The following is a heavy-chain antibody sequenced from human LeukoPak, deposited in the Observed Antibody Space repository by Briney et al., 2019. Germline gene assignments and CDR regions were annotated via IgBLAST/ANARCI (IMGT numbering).Heavy chain of an antibody. CDR1: GGSFSGYY. D-gene: IGHD2-2*01. J-gene: IGHJ4*02. Sequence: SETLSLTCAVYGGSFSGYYWSWIRQPPGKGLEWIGEINHSGSTNYNPSLKSRVTISVDTSKNQFSLKLSSVTAADTAVYYCAREGVSYCSSTSCPLGYWGQGTLVTVSP. CDR3: AREGVSYCSSTSCPLGY. V-gene: IGHV4-34*01. CDR2: INHSGST.